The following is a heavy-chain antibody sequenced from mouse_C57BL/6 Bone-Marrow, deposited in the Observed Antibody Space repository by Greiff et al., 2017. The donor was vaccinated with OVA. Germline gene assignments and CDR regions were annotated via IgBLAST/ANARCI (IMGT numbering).Heavy chain of an antibody. CDR1: GFNIKDDY. D-gene: IGHD1-1*01. CDR2: IDPENGDT. Sequence: EVHLVESGAELVRPGASVKLSCTASGFNIKDDYMHWVKQRPEQGLEWIGWIDPENGDTEYASKFQGKATITADTSSNTAYLQLSSLTSEDTAVYYCTTRDGSSPWYFDVWGTGTTVTVSS. CDR3: TTRDGSSPWYFDV. V-gene: IGHV14-4*01. J-gene: IGHJ1*03.